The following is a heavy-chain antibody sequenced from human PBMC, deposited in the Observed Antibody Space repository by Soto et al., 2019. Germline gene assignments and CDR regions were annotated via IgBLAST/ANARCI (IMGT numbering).Heavy chain of an antibody. Sequence: PGGSLRLSCAASGFTFSSYWMHWVRQAPGKGLVWVSRLSSDGSRINYADPVKGRFTISGDNAKNTLHLQMNSLRGEDTAIYYCARGYSSGWYNAFAIWGQGTMVTVSS. V-gene: IGHV3-74*01. CDR3: ARGYSSGWYNAFAI. CDR1: GFTFSSYW. CDR2: LSSDGSRI. D-gene: IGHD6-13*01. J-gene: IGHJ3*02.